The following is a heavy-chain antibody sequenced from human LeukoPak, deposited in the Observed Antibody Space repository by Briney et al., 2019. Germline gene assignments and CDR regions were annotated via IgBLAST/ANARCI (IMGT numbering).Heavy chain of an antibody. CDR2: ITSDGSIT. CDR3: ATDGAYGLTH. CDR1: GFTFSSYW. V-gene: IGHV3-74*01. J-gene: IGHJ4*02. Sequence: GGSLRLSCAASGFTFSSYWIHWVRQAPGKGLVWVARITSDGSITSYADSVKGRFTVSRDNNKDMVYLQMSSLRAEDTAVYYCATDGAYGLTHWGQGTLVTVSS. D-gene: IGHD3-16*01.